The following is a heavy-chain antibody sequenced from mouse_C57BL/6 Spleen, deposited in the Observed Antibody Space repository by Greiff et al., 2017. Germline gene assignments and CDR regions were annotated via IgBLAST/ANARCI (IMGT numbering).Heavy chain of an antibody. CDR1: GYTFTSYD. D-gene: IGHD1-1*01. J-gene: IGHJ3*01. V-gene: IGHV1-85*01. CDR3: AYYYGTPFAY. CDR2: IYPRDGST. Sequence: VKVVESGPELVKPGASVKLSCKASGYTFTSYDINWVKQRPGQGLEWIGWIYPRDGSTKYNEKFKGKATLTVDTSSSTAYMELHSLTSEDSAVYFCAYYYGTPFAYWGQGTLVTVSA.